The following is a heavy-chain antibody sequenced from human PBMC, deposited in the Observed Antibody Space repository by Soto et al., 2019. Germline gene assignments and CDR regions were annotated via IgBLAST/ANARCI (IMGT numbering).Heavy chain of an antibody. V-gene: IGHV1-8*01. D-gene: IGHD3-10*01. J-gene: IGHJ4*02. CDR3: AKVSRKGSAIDFDY. CDR1: GYTFSNYD. Sequence: QVQLVQSGAELKKPGASVKVSCKASGYTFSNYDMNWVRQATGQGPEWIGWVNPNNGDTGYAQKFQGRVTLTTDISTTTAYMELTSLRSEATAIYYWAKVSRKGSAIDFDYWGQGTLITVSS. CDR2: VNPNNGDT.